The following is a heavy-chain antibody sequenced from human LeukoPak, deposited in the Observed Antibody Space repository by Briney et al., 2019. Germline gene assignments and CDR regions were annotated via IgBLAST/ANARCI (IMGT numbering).Heavy chain of an antibody. Sequence: KPGESLRISCQGSGYTFTAYWIGWVRQMPGKGLEWMGIIYPGDSDTRYSPSFQGQVTISADKSISTAYLQWSSLKASDTAMYYCVRHARLAYNDPSGFPLFAYWGHGTLVTVSS. J-gene: IGHJ4*01. CDR1: GYTFTAYW. CDR2: IYPGDSDT. D-gene: IGHD3-22*01. CDR3: VRHARLAYNDPSGFPLFAY. V-gene: IGHV5-51*01.